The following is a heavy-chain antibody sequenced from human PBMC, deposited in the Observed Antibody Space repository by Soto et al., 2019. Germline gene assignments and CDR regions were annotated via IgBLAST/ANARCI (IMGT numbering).Heavy chain of an antibody. CDR2: IYYSGST. Sequence: QVQLQESGPGLVKPSQTLSLTCTVSGGSISSGGYYWSWIRQHPGKGLEWIGYIYYSGSTYYNPSLKSRVTISVDTSKNQYSLKLSSVTAADTAVYYCARTLRKYSTITYDYYYYMDVWGKGTTVTVSS. J-gene: IGHJ6*03. CDR3: ARTLRKYSTITYDYYYYMDV. D-gene: IGHD6-6*01. V-gene: IGHV4-31*03. CDR1: GGSISSGGYY.